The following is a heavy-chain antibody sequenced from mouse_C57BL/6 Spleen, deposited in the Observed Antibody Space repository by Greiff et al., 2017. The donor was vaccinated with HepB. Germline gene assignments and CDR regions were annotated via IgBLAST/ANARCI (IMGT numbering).Heavy chain of an antibody. V-gene: IGHV1-15*01. CDR1: GYTFTDYE. CDR3: TREGFDY. J-gene: IGHJ2*01. Sequence: VQLQESGAELVRPGASVTLSCKASGYTFTDYEMHWVKQTPVHGLEWIGAIDPETGGTAYNQKFKGKAILTADKSSSTAYMELRSLTSEDSAVYYCTREGFDYWGQGTTLTVSS. CDR2: IDPETGGT.